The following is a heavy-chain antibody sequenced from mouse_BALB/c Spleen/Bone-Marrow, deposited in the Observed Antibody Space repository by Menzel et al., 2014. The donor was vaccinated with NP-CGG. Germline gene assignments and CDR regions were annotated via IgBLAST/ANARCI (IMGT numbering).Heavy chain of an antibody. Sequence: EVNVVESGGGLVQPGGSLKLSCAASGFTFGNYAMSWVRRTPDKRLELVATINSNGGSTYYPDSVKGRFTISRDNARNALYLQMSSLKSEDTAMYYCARVAYYNVCFDYWGEGTTLTVSS. CDR3: ARVAYYNVCFDY. V-gene: IGHV5-6-3*01. J-gene: IGHJ2*01. CDR1: GFTFGNYA. CDR2: INSNGGST. D-gene: IGHD2-12*01.